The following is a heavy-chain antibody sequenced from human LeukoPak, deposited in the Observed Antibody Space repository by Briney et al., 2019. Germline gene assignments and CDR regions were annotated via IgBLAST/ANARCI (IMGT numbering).Heavy chain of an antibody. V-gene: IGHV3-30*18. CDR2: ISYDGSNK. D-gene: IGHD3-3*01. CDR3: AKGSSFWSGYPSYYFDY. J-gene: IGHJ4*02. CDR1: GFTFSSYG. Sequence: PGGPLRLSCAASGFTFSSYGMHWVRQAPDKGLEWVAVISYDGSNKYYADSVKGRFTISRDNSKNTLYLQMNSLRAEDTAVYYCAKGSSFWSGYPSYYFDYWGQGTLVTVSS.